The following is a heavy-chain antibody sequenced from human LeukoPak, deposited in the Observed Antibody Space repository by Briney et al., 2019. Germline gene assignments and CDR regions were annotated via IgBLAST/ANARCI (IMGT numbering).Heavy chain of an antibody. D-gene: IGHD3-22*01. V-gene: IGHV4-59*01. CDR3: AGTYDSSGPTPL. Sequence: SETLSLTCTVSGGSISSYYWSWIRQPPGKGLEWIGYIYYSGSTNYNPSLKSRVTISVDTSKNQFSLKLSSVTAADTAVYYCAGTYDSSGPTPLWGQGTLVTVSS. CDR1: GGSISSYY. CDR2: IYYSGST. J-gene: IGHJ4*02.